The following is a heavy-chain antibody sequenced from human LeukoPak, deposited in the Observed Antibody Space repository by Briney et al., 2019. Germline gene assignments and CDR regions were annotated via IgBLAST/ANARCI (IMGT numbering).Heavy chain of an antibody. J-gene: IGHJ4*02. CDR1: GLIFSSYV. D-gene: IGHD3-22*01. V-gene: IGHV3-23*01. CDR3: SPPRGDSSGYYYVY. Sequence: GGSLRLSCTASGLIFSSYVMSWVRQAPGKGLEWVSTISGSGGSTFYADSVRGRFTISRDNSRSTLYLQMNSLRAEDTATYYCSPPRGDSSGYYYVYWGQGTLVTVSS. CDR2: ISGSGGST.